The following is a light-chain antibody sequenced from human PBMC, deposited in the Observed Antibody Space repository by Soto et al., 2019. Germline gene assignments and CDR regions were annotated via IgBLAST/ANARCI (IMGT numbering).Light chain of an antibody. CDR3: SSYADSNNQV. J-gene: IGLJ1*01. CDR2: EVS. V-gene: IGLV2-8*01. Sequence: QSALTQPPSASGSPGQSVTISCTGTSSDVGGYNYVSWYQQHPGRAPKLMIYEVSKRPSGVPDRFSGSKSGNTASLTVSGLQTEDDADYSCSSYADSNNQVFGTGTKVTVL. CDR1: SSDVGGYNY.